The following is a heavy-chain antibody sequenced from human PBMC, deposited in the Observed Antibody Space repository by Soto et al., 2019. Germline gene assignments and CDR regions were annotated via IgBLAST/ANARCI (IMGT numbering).Heavy chain of an antibody. CDR3: ARSAYCGGHCWGYFQH. V-gene: IGHV3-30-3*01. CDR2: ISYDGINK. CDR1: GFTFSSYS. Sequence: GGSLRLSCAASGFTFSSYSIHWVRQAPCKGLEWVAVISYDGINKYYADSVKGRLTISRDNSKNTLYLQMNSLRAEDTAVYYCARSAYCGGHCWGYFQHWGQGTLVTVSS. J-gene: IGHJ1*01. D-gene: IGHD2-21*02.